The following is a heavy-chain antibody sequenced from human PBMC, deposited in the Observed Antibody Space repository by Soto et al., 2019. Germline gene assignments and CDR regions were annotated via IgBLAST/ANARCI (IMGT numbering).Heavy chain of an antibody. Sequence: QVQLQQWGAGLLKPSETLSLTCAVYGGSFSSYYWSWIRQPPGKGLEWIGVINHSGSTNYDPSLKSRVTISIDTSKNQVSLTLSSVTAADTAVYCCARGEPRFMEWLLLSEYFDPWGQGTLVTVSS. CDR2: INHSGST. D-gene: IGHD3-3*01. V-gene: IGHV4-34*01. CDR3: ARGEPRFMEWLLLSEYFDP. J-gene: IGHJ5*02. CDR1: GGSFSSYY.